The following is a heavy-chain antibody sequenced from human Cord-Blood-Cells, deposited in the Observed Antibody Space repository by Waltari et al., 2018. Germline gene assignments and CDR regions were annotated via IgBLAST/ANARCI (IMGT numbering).Heavy chain of an antibody. V-gene: IGHV3-13*01. CDR1: GFTFSSYD. Sequence: EVQLVESGGGLVQPGGSLSLSCAASGFTFSSYDMHWVRQATGKGLEWVSAIGTAGDTYYPGSVKGRFTISRENAKNSLYLQMNSLRAGDTAVYYCARGRPYSSSFDYWGQGTLVTVSS. J-gene: IGHJ4*02. CDR3: ARGRPYSSSFDY. CDR2: IGTAGDT. D-gene: IGHD6-6*01.